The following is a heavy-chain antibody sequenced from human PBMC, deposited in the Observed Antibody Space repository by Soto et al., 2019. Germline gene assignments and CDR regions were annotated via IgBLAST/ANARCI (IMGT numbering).Heavy chain of an antibody. CDR3: ARPPAGFYYYSGMYV. V-gene: IGHV1-69*01. D-gene: IGHD3-10*01. Sequence: QVQLVQSGSEVRKPGSSVKVSCKASGGTSSSYALSWVRQAPGQGLEWMGVIIPMYGTTYYAQKFKDRVTITADESTSTAYMEVSSLRFEDTAIYYCARPPAGFYYYSGMYVWGQGTTVTVSS. CDR1: GGTSSSYA. CDR2: IIPMYGTT. J-gene: IGHJ6*02.